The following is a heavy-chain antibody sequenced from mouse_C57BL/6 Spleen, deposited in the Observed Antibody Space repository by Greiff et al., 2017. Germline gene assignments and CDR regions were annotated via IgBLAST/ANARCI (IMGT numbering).Heavy chain of an antibody. CDR1: GYTFPDYY. V-gene: IGHV1-19*01. D-gene: IGHD1-1*01. J-gene: IGHJ1*03. Sequence: EVQLQQSGPVLVKPGASVKMSCKASGYTFPDYYMNWVKQSHGKSLEWIGVINPYNGGTSYNQKFKGKATLTVDKSSSTAYMELNSLTSEDSAVYYCARFITTVVSPHWYFDVWGTGTTVTVSS. CDR3: ARFITTVVSPHWYFDV. CDR2: INPYNGGT.